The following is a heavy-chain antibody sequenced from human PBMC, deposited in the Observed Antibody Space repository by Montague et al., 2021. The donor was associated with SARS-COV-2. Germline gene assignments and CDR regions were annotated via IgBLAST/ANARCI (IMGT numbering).Heavy chain of an antibody. CDR2: INDRGST. V-gene: IGHV4-34*01. CDR1: GGSFSGYY. D-gene: IGHD3-3*01. Sequence: SETLSLTCAVYGGSFSGYYWTWIRQPPGKGLEWVGEINDRGSTNYNPSFESRLTMSVHTSKNQFSLRLKSVSAADTAVYYCARGQVTIFGVLIMLPAAGAVDVWGQGTTVTVSS. CDR3: ARGQVTIFGVLIMLPAAGAVDV. J-gene: IGHJ3*01.